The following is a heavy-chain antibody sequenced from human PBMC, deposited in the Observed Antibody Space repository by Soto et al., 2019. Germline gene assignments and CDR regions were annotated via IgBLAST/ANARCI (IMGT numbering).Heavy chain of an antibody. Sequence: ASVKVSCKASGDTFSSYAISWVRQAPGQGLEWMGGIIPIFGTANYAQKFQGRVTITADESTSTAYMELSSLRSEDTAVYYCARASTQHDYYDSRALDYWGQGTLVTVSS. CDR3: ARASTQHDYYDSRALDY. D-gene: IGHD3-22*01. V-gene: IGHV1-69*13. CDR1: GDTFSSYA. CDR2: IIPIFGTA. J-gene: IGHJ4*02.